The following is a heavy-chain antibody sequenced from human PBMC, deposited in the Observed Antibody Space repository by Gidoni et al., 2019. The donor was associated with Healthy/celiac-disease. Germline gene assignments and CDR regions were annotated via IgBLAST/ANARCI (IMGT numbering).Heavy chain of an antibody. CDR3: AKDRGWELLLGYFDY. Sequence: QVQLVESGGGVVQPGRSLRLSCAASGFPFSSYGMHWVRQAPGKGLEWVAVISYDGSNKYYADSVKGRFTISRDNSKNTLYLQMNSLRAEDTAVYYCAKDRGWELLLGYFDYWGQGTLVTVSS. D-gene: IGHD1-26*01. V-gene: IGHV3-30*18. CDR1: GFPFSSYG. J-gene: IGHJ4*02. CDR2: ISYDGSNK.